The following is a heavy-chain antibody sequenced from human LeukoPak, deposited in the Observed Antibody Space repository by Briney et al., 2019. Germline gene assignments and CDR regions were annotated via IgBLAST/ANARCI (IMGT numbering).Heavy chain of an antibody. CDR2: IRSKANSYAT. CDR1: GFTFSGSA. Sequence: HPGGSLRLSCAASGFTFSGSAMHWVRQASGKGLEWVGRIRSKANSYATAYAASVKGRFTISRDDSKNTAYLQMNSLKTEDTAVYYCTRRYLDYGGGFDYWGQGTLVTVSS. J-gene: IGHJ4*02. V-gene: IGHV3-73*01. D-gene: IGHD4-23*01. CDR3: TRRYLDYGGGFDY.